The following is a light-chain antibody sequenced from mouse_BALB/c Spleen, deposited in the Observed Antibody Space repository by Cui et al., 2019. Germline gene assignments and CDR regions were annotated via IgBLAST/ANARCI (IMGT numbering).Light chain of an antibody. CDR1: QSLLYSSNQKSY. Sequence: DIVMSQSPSSLAVSVGEKVTMSCKSSQSLLYSSNQKSYLAWYQQKPGQSPKLLIYWASTRESGVPDRFTGSGSGTDFTLTISSVKAEDLAVYYCQQYYSSTWTFGGGTKLEIK. J-gene: IGKJ1*01. CDR3: QQYYSSTWT. V-gene: IGKV8-30*01. CDR2: WAS.